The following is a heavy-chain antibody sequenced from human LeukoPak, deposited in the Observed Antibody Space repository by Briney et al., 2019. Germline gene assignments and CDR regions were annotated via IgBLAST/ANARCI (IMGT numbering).Heavy chain of an antibody. CDR2: IIPIFGTA. CDR3: ARGTVVPAAPKLYNWFDP. V-gene: IGHV1-69*01. D-gene: IGHD2-2*01. Sequence: SVKVSCKASGGTFSSYAISWVRQAPGQGLEWMGGIIPIFGTANYAQKFQGRVTITADESTSTAYMELSSLRSEDTAVYYCARGTVVPAAPKLYNWFDPWGRGTLVTVSS. CDR1: GGTFSSYA. J-gene: IGHJ5*02.